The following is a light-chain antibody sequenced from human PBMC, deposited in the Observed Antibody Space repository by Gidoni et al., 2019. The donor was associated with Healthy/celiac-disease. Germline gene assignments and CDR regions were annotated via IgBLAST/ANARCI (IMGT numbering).Light chain of an antibody. V-gene: IGKV3-20*01. CDR2: GAS. Sequence: IVLTQSTGTPSLSPGDTATRSCRASQSVSSSYLAWYQQKPGQAPWLLIYGASSRATGLPDRFSGSGSGTDFTLTISRLEPEDFAVYYCQQYGSSPPLTFGGGTKVEIK. J-gene: IGKJ4*01. CDR1: QSVSSSY. CDR3: QQYGSSPPLT.